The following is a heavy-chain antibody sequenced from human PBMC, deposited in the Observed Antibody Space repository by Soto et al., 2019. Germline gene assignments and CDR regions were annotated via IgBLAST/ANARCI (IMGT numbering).Heavy chain of an antibody. Sequence: ASGKVSCRASGYTFTSYGISLVRQAPGQGLEWMGWISAYNGNTNYAQKLQGRVTMTTDTSTSTAYMELRSLRSDDTAVYYCSSFVQWPSMDSSDFLPQATLVTV. D-gene: IGHD6-19*01. CDR1: GYTFTSYG. CDR3: SSFVQWPSMDSSDF. V-gene: IGHV1-18*01. CDR2: ISAYNGNT. J-gene: IGHJ3*01.